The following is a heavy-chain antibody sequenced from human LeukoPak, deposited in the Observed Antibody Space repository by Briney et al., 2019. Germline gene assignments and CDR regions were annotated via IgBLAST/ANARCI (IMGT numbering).Heavy chain of an antibody. J-gene: IGHJ4*02. D-gene: IGHD2-15*01. CDR3: AKEGSSGALTN. CDR2: ISSSSSTI. CDR1: GFTFSSYA. V-gene: IGHV3-48*04. Sequence: GGSLRLSCAASGFTFSSYAMSWVRQAPGKGLEWVSYISSSSSTIYYADSVKGRFTISRDNAKNSLYLQMNSLRAEDTAVYYCAKEGSSGALTNWGQGTLVTVSS.